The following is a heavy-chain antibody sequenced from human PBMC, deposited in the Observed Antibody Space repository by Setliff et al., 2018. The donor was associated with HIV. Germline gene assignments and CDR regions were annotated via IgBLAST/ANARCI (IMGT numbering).Heavy chain of an antibody. J-gene: IGHJ4*02. CDR3: ARGLTWIQVSPDYFDY. CDR1: GFTFDDYA. CDR2: ISYDGSNK. V-gene: IGHV3-30-3*01. D-gene: IGHD5-18*01. Sequence: GGSLRLSCAASGFTFDDYAMHWVRQAPGKGLEWVAVISYDGSNKYYADSVKGRFTISRDNSKNTLYLQMNNLRAEDTAVYYCARGLTWIQVSPDYFDYWGQGTLVTVSS.